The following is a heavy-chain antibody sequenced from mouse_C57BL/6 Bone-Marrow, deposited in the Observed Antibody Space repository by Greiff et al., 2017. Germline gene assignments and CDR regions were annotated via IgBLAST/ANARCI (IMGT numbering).Heavy chain of an antibody. CDR3: ARWGRGLGFAY. Sequence: ESGAELARPGASVKLSCKASGYTFTSYGISWVKQRTGQGLEWIGEIYPRSGNTYYNEKFKGKATLTADKSSSPAYMELRSLTSEDSAVYFCARWGRGLGFAYWGQGTLVTVSA. V-gene: IGHV1-81*01. CDR2: IYPRSGNT. J-gene: IGHJ3*01. D-gene: IGHD6-1*01. CDR1: GYTFTSYG.